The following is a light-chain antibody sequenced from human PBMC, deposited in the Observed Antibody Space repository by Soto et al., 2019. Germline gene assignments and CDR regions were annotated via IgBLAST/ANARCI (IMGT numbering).Light chain of an antibody. CDR3: QAWDSGTVV. V-gene: IGLV3-1*01. Sequence: SYELPQPPSVSVSPGQTARVTCSGEKLGNKFACWYQQKPGQSPVLVIYQNNKRPSGIPERFSGFNSGNTATLTISGTQAIDEAEYYCQAWDSGTVVFGGGTKLTVL. CDR2: QNN. CDR1: KLGNKF. J-gene: IGLJ2*01.